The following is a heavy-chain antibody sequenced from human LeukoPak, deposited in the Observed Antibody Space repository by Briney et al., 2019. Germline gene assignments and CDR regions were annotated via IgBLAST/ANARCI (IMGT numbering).Heavy chain of an antibody. CDR2: ITGSGGST. V-gene: IGHV3-23*01. J-gene: IGHJ4*02. D-gene: IGHD6-6*01. CDR1: GFTFTTYA. Sequence: PGGSLRLSCAASGFTFTTYALTWVRQAPGKGLEWVSAITGSGGSTYYADSVRGRFTISRDNSKNTLYLQMNSLKTEDTAVYYCTTVFRYSSSSRDYWGQGTLVTVSS. CDR3: TTVFRYSSSSRDY.